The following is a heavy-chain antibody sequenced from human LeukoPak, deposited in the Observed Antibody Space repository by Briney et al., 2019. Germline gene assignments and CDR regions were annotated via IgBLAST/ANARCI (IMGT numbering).Heavy chain of an antibody. J-gene: IGHJ4*02. CDR1: GDSW. CDR3: ARGDGVIMNY. V-gene: IGHV3-74*01. Sequence: GGSLRLSCAGSGDSWMHWVRPVPGKGLVWVSRIKTDGSSTSYADSVKGRFTISNDNAENTLYLQMNSLRAEDTAVYYCARGDGVIMNYWGQGTLVTVSS. D-gene: IGHD3-10*01. CDR2: IKTDGSST.